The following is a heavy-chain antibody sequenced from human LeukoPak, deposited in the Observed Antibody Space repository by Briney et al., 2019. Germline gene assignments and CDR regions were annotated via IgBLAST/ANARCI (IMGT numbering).Heavy chain of an antibody. CDR3: ARYHYGSGSYYNVKSDY. CDR1: GGSISSSSYY. D-gene: IGHD3-10*01. V-gene: IGHV4-39*01. J-gene: IGHJ4*02. Sequence: PSETLSLTCTVSGGSISSSSYYWGWLRQPPGKGLEWIGSIYYSGSTYYNPSLKSRVTISVDTSKNQFSLKLSSVTAADTAVYYCARYHYGSGSYYNVKSDYWGQGTLVTVSS. CDR2: IYYSGST.